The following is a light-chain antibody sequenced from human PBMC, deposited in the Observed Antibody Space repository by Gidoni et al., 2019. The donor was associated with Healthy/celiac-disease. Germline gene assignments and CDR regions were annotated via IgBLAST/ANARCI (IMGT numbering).Light chain of an antibody. CDR3: QQSYSTPRT. Sequence: DIKMTQSPSSLSASVGDRVTITCRASQSISRHLNWYQQKPGKAPKLLIYAASSLQSGVPSRFSGSGSGTDFTLTISRLQPEDFATYYCQQSYSTPRTFGQGTKVEIK. CDR2: AAS. CDR1: QSISRH. V-gene: IGKV1-39*01. J-gene: IGKJ1*01.